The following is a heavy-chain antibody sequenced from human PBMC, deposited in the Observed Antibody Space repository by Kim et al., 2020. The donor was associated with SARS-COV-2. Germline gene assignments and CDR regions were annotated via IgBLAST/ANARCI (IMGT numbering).Heavy chain of an antibody. CDR1: GFTFSNAW. CDR3: TTYQY. CDR2: IKTKTDGETT. J-gene: IGHJ4*02. Sequence: SCAASGFTFSNAWMSWVRQAPGKGLEWVGRIKTKTDGETTDYAAPVKGRFTISRDDSKNTLYLQMNSLKTEDTAVYYCTTYQYWGQGTLVTVSS. V-gene: IGHV3-15*01.